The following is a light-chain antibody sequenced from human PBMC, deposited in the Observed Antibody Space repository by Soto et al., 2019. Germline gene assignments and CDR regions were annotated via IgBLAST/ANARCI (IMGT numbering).Light chain of an antibody. CDR3: LQYSSHSWT. CDR1: RSISDW. Sequence: DIQMTQSPSSLSPSDGDRVTITCRASRSISDWLAWYQQKPGKAPELLIFDASNLKSGVSSRFSGSGSGTEFTLTISRLQPDDVATYYCLQYSSHSWTFGQGTK. J-gene: IGKJ1*01. CDR2: DAS. V-gene: IGKV1-5*01.